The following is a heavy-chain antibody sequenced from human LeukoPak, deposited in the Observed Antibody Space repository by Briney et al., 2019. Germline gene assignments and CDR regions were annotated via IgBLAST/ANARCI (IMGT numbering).Heavy chain of an antibody. V-gene: IGHV3-30*02. Sequence: GGSLRLSCAASGFTFSTYGMHWIRQAPGKGLEWVAFIRYDGSNKFYADSVKGRFTISRDNSKNTLYLQMNSLRAEDTAVYYCAKSAVRGLPVLGNWGQGTLVTVSS. CDR3: AKSAVRGLPVLGN. CDR2: IRYDGSNK. J-gene: IGHJ4*02. D-gene: IGHD2-21*02. CDR1: GFTFSTYG.